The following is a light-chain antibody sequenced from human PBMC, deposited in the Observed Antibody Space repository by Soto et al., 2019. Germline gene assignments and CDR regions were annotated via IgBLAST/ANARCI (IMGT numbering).Light chain of an antibody. CDR1: QSISSW. CDR3: QQYSYFAT. CDR2: KAS. V-gene: IGKV1-5*03. Sequence: DIQMTQSPSTLSASVGDRVTITCRASQSISSWLTWYQQKAGQAPKLLIYKASIVESGVSSRFSGSGSGTEFTLTIISLQPDDSATYYCQQYSYFATFGQGTRVEVK. J-gene: IGKJ1*01.